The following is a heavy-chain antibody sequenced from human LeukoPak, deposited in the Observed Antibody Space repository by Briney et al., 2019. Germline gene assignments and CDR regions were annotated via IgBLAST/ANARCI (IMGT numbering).Heavy chain of an antibody. CDR1: GGSITSNF. D-gene: IGHD1-1*01. Sequence: SETLSLTCTVSGGSITSNFRSWIRQPPGKGLEWIGYIYNSGSSTSYNPSFKSRATISGDTSKNQFSLKLNSVTAADTAVYYCARAKPNWNPPDYWGQGTLVTVSS. J-gene: IGHJ4*02. V-gene: IGHV4-59*08. CDR3: ARAKPNWNPPDY. CDR2: IYNSGSST.